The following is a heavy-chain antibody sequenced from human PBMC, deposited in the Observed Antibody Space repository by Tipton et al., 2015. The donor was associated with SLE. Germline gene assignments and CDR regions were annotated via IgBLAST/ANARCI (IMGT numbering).Heavy chain of an antibody. D-gene: IGHD5-12*01. CDR1: GGSVSSVGYY. CDR3: ARDRSRGYGSFDD. J-gene: IGHJ4*02. CDR2: IYYIGSGST. Sequence: LSCTVSGGSVSSVGYYWSWIRLQPGKGLEWIGYIYYIGSGSTSYNPSLKSRLTISVDTSKNQFSLKLSSVTAADTAVYYCARDRSRGYGSFDDWGQGTLVTVSS. V-gene: IGHV4-31*03.